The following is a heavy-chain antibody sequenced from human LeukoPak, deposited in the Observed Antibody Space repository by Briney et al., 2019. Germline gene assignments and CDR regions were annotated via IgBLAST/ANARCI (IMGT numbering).Heavy chain of an antibody. CDR1: GYTFTGYY. Sequence: ASVKVSCEASGYTFTGYYMHWVRQAPGQGLEWMGWINPNSGGTNYAQKFQGRVTMTRDTSISTAYMELSRLRSDDTAVYYCARWEGYCSSTSCYTSYYGMDVWGQGTTVTVSS. CDR3: ARWEGYCSSTSCYTSYYGMDV. J-gene: IGHJ6*02. CDR2: INPNSGGT. D-gene: IGHD2-2*02. V-gene: IGHV1-2*02.